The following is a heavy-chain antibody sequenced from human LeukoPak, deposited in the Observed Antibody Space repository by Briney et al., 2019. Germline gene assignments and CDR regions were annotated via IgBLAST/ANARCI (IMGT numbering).Heavy chain of an antibody. J-gene: IGHJ4*02. D-gene: IGHD3-16*02. V-gene: IGHV3-7*01. Sequence: GGSLRLSCAASGFTFSSYWMSWVRQAPGKGLEWVANIKQDGSEKYYVDSVKGRFTISRDNAKNSLYLQMNSLRAEDTAVYYCARDLPDYAITFGGVIAPFDYWGQGTLVTVSP. CDR1: GFTFSSYW. CDR3: ARDLPDYAITFGGVIAPFDY. CDR2: IKQDGSEK.